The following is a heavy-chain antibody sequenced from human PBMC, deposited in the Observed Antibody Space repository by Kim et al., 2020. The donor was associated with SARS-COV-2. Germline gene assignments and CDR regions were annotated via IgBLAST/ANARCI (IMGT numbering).Heavy chain of an antibody. Sequence: SVKVSCKASGGTFSSYAISWVRQAPGQGLEWMGGIIPIFGTANYAQKFQGRVTITADESTSTAYMELSSLRSEDTAVYYCARDRRDGFGELLGSDYWGQGTLVTVSS. V-gene: IGHV1-69*13. J-gene: IGHJ4*02. CDR1: GGTFSSYA. CDR2: IIPIFGTA. D-gene: IGHD3-10*01. CDR3: ARDRRDGFGELLGSDY.